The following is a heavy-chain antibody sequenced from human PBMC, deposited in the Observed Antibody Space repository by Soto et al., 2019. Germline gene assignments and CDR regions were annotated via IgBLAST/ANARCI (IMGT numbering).Heavy chain of an antibody. CDR3: ARNILTGPTTNWFDP. CDR1: GYTFTSYC. D-gene: IGHD3-9*01. Sequence: ASVKVSCKASGYTFTSYCISWVRQAPGQGLEWMGWISAYNGNTNYAQKLQGRVTMTTDTSTSTAYMELRSLRSDDTAVYYCARNILTGPTTNWFDPWGQGTLVTVSS. CDR2: ISAYNGNT. V-gene: IGHV1-18*01. J-gene: IGHJ5*02.